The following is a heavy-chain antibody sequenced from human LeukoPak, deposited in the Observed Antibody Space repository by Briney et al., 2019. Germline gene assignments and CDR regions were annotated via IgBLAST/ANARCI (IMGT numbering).Heavy chain of an antibody. V-gene: IGHV4-39*07. CDR1: GGSISSSSYY. J-gene: IGHJ4*02. CDR2: IYYSGST. CDR3: APIPAPVPAAIRVGY. D-gene: IGHD2-2*02. Sequence: SETLSLTCTVSGGSISSSSYYWGWIRQPPGKGLEWIGSIYYSGSTYYNPSLKSRVTISVDTSKNQFSLKLSSVTAADTAVYYCAPIPAPVPAAIRVGYWGQGTLVTVSS.